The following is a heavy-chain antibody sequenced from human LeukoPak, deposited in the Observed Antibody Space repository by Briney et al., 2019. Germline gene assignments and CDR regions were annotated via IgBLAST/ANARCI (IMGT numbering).Heavy chain of an antibody. D-gene: IGHD6-19*01. CDR1: GFKFGDYG. J-gene: IGHJ4*02. CDR3: TSSGWTQSDF. V-gene: IGHV3-49*03. CDR2: VKSTPYGGTT. Sequence: GGSLRLSCAASGFKFGDYGMSWFRQAPGKRLEWVGFVKSTPYGGTTQYAAPVKDRFNISRDDSQSIAYLQMTSLKTEDTGVYYCTSSGWTQSDFWGRGTPVIVS.